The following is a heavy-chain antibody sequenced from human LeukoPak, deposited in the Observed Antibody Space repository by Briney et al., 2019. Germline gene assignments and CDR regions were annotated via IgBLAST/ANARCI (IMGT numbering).Heavy chain of an antibody. D-gene: IGHD3-10*01. CDR3: AKASGG. Sequence: PGRSLRLSCAASGFTFSSYTMHWVRQAPGKGLVWVSRIGSDGSTTTYADSVKGRFTISRDNAENSLYLQMNSLRAEDTAVYYCAKASGGWGQGTLVTVSS. CDR1: GFTFSSYT. J-gene: IGHJ4*02. V-gene: IGHV3-74*01. CDR2: IGSDGSTT.